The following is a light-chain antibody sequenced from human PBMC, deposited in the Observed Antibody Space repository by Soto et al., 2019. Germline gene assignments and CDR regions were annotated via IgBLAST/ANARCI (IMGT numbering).Light chain of an antibody. CDR3: MQALQTPLP. J-gene: IGKJ4*01. CDR2: LGS. V-gene: IGKV2-28*01. Sequence: DIVMTHSPLSLPVTPGEPASISCSSSHSLLHSNGYNYLDWYLQKPGQSPQLLIYLGSNRASGVPDRFSGSGSGTDFTLKISRVEAEDVGVYYCMQALQTPLPFGGGTKVDIK. CDR1: HSLLHSNGYNY.